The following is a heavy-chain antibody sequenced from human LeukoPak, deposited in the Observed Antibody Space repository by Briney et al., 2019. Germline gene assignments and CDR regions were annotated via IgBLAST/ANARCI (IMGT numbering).Heavy chain of an antibody. D-gene: IGHD3-10*01. CDR3: ARRGVFGSDNYFEY. V-gene: IGHV4-39*01. CDR1: GASVYSGDYY. Sequence: SETLSLTCSVAGASVYSGDYYWAWIRQPPGQSLEYIGAVYYSGVTFDNPSLSGRITMSVDTSKNQFSLNLASVTATDTAIYYCARRGVFGSDNYFEYWGQGILVIVSP. J-gene: IGHJ4*01. CDR2: VYYSGVT.